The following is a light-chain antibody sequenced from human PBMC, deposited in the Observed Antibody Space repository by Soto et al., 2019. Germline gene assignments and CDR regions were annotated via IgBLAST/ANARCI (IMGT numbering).Light chain of an antibody. CDR2: KAS. CDR3: QQYNGYWT. Sequence: DIQMTQSPSTLSASVGDRVTITCRASQSISDLLAWYQHKPGKAPKLLIYKASVLKSGVTSRFSGSGSGTEYTLTISSLQPDDFASYYCQQYNGYWTFGQGTKVEI. V-gene: IGKV1-5*03. J-gene: IGKJ1*01. CDR1: QSISDL.